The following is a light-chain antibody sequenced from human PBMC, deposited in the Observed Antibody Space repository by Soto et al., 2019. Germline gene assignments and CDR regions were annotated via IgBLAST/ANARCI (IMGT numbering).Light chain of an antibody. V-gene: IGKV3-20*01. CDR2: GAS. J-gene: IGKJ1*01. Sequence: EIVLTQSPGTLSLSPGERATLSCRASQSVSSTYQIWYQQKPGQAPRLLIYGASSKATGVPDRFSGGGSGTDFTLTISRLEREDVAVYYCQHFVNSLTWTFGQGTKVEIK. CDR1: QSVSSTY. CDR3: QHFVNSLTWT.